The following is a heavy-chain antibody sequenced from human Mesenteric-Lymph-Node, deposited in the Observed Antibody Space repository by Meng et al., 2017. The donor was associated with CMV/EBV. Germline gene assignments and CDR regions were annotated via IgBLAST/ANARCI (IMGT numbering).Heavy chain of an antibody. CDR3: ARGIEGCSSTSCYWGVDY. V-gene: IGHV1-2*02. D-gene: IGHD2-2*01. J-gene: IGHJ4*02. Sequence: ASVKVSCKASGYTFIGYYMYWVRQAPGQGLEWMGWINPYSGATNYAQKFQDRVTMTGDTSISTAYMELSRLRSDDTAVYYCARGIEGCSSTSCYWGVDYWGQGTLVTVSS. CDR1: GYTFIGYY. CDR2: INPYSGAT.